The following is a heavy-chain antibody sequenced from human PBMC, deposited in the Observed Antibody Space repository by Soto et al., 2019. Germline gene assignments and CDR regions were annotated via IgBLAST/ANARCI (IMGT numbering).Heavy chain of an antibody. Sequence: ASVKVSCKTSGYTFSSHGIAWVRQVPGQGLEWMGWISGYNGNTNYAQKVQGRVTLTTDTATTTAYMDLTALRSEDTAVYYCARNNWQSDYMEGFDFWGQGTLVTVSS. D-gene: IGHD1-1*01. CDR1: GYTFSSHG. V-gene: IGHV1-18*04. CDR2: ISGYNGNT. J-gene: IGHJ4*02. CDR3: ARNNWQSDYMEGFDF.